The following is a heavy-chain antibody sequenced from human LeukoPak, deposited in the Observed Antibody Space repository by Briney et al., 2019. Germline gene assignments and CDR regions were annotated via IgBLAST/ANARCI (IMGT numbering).Heavy chain of an antibody. V-gene: IGHV4-61*02. CDR1: GGSISSGSYY. CDR2: IYTSGST. J-gene: IGHJ4*02. CDR3: ARDRGNDRTRYFDY. D-gene: IGHD3-22*01. Sequence: PSETLSLTCTVSGGSISSGSYYWSWIRQPAGKGLEWIGRIYTSGSTNYNPSLKSRVTISVDTSKNQFSLKLSSVTAADTAVYYCARDRGNDRTRYFDYWGQGTLVTVSS.